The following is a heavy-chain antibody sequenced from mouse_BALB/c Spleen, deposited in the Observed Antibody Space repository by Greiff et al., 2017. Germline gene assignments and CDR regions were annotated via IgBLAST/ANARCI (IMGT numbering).Heavy chain of an antibody. J-gene: IGHJ2*01. CDR1: GFTFSSYG. CDR3: ARQGYYNYFDY. Sequence: VQLKESGGDLVKPGGSLKLSCAASGFTFSSYGMSWVRQTPDKRLEWVATISSGGSYTYYPDSVKGRFTISRDNAKNTLYLQMSSLKSEDTAMYYCARQGYYNYFDYWGQGTTLTVSS. V-gene: IGHV5-6*01. D-gene: IGHD1-1*01. CDR2: ISSGGSYT.